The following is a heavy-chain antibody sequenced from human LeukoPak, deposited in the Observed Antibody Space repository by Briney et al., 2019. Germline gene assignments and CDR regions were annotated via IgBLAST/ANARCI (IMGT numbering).Heavy chain of an antibody. D-gene: IGHD4-17*01. CDR3: AKLRGDYSY. V-gene: IGHV3-23*01. Sequence: PGGSLRLSCEASGFTFSNYAMSWGRQAPGKGLEWVSSISGSGGSPYYVDSVNGRFTISRDNSKNTLYLQMNSLRVEDTAVYYCAKLRGDYSYWGQGTLVTVSS. CDR2: ISGSGGSP. CDR1: GFTFSNYA. J-gene: IGHJ4*02.